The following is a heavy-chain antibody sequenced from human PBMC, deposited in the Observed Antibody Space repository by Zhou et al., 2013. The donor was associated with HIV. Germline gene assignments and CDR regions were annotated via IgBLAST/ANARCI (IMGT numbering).Heavy chain of an antibody. CDR3: ARALSTRWNGGGYYYMDV. CDR1: GYTFTNYD. J-gene: IGHJ6*03. Sequence: QVQLVQSGAEVKRPGASVKVSCKASGYTFTNYDINWVRQATGQGLEWMGWMNPRSGNTGYAQKFQGRVTITRNTSINTAYMELRSLRSDDTAVYYCARALSTRWNGGGYYYMDVWGKGTTVTVS. D-gene: IGHD1-1*01. V-gene: IGHV1-8*03. CDR2: MNPRSGNT.